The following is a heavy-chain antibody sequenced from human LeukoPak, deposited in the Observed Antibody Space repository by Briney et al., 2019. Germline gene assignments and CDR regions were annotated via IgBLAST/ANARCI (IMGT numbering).Heavy chain of an antibody. D-gene: IGHD3-10*01. V-gene: IGHV4-39*07. CDR1: NGSINSNSNY. CDR3: ARDYYGSGSYYQNWFDP. CDR2: IYYTGKT. Sequence: SETLSLTCTLSNGSINSNSNYWGWVRQPPGKGLEWIGSIYYTGKTCYNASLKSRISISLETSKNQFSLMLNSVTAADTAMYYCARDYYGSGSYYQNWFDPWGQGTLVTVSS. J-gene: IGHJ5*02.